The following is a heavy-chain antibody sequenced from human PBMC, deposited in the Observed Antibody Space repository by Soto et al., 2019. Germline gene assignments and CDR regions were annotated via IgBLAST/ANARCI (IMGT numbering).Heavy chain of an antibody. CDR1: GYTFTSYD. J-gene: IGHJ4*02. CDR3: ARTRIPMATFAY. Sequence: QVQLVQSGAEVKKPGASVKVSCKASGYTFTSYDINWVRQATGQGLEWMGWMNPNSGNTGYAQKFQGRVTMTRNTPISTAKMELSSLRFEDRAVYYCARTRIPMATFAYGGQGPLVTVSS. V-gene: IGHV1-8*01. D-gene: IGHD7-27*01. CDR2: MNPNSGNT.